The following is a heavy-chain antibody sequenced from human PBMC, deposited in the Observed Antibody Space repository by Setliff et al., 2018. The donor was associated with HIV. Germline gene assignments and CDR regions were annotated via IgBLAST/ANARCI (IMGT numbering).Heavy chain of an antibody. CDR2: VIPILGMT. CDR1: GGTFNNYT. Sequence: GASVKVSCKASGGTFNNYTITWVRQAPGQGLEWMGRVIPILGMTNYAQKFQGRVTITADKSTSTAYMELNSLRSEDTAMYYCARDLGYCTNGACPLTAEGAFDTWGQGTMVTVSS. CDR3: ARDLGYCTNGACPLTAEGAFDT. J-gene: IGHJ3*02. D-gene: IGHD2-8*01. V-gene: IGHV1-69*04.